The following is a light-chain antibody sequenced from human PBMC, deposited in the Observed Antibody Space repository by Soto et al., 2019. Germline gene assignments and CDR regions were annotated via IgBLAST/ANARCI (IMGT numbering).Light chain of an antibody. Sequence: CRTSMNKSVGDRVTITCLASQSISSYLNWYQQKPGKAPKLLIYAASSLQSGVPSRFSGSGSGTDFTLTISSLQPEDFATYYCPQFHNYPIPFCQGT. V-gene: IGKV1-39*01. J-gene: IGKJ5*01. CDR2: AAS. CDR1: QSISSY. CDR3: PQFHNYPIP.